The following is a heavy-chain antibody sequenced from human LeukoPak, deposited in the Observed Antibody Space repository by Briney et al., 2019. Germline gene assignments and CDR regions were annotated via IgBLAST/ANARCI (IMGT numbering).Heavy chain of an antibody. D-gene: IGHD3-10*01. CDR2: IKSKTDGGTT. Sequence: GESLRHSCAASGFTFNNAWMSWVRQAPGKGLEWVGRIKSKTDGGTTDYAAPVKGRFTISRDDSKYTLYLQMNSRKTEDTAVYYCTTDLLWFGESTYYYYGMDVWGQGTTVTVSS. CDR1: GFTFNNAW. J-gene: IGHJ6*02. CDR3: TTDLLWFGESTYYYYGMDV. V-gene: IGHV3-15*01.